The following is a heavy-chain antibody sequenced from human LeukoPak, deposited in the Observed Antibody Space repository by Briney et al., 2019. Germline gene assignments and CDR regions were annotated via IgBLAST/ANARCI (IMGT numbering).Heavy chain of an antibody. J-gene: IGHJ4*02. V-gene: IGHV1-2*06. CDR2: INPNSGGT. CDR3: ARERSYTFDY. CDR1: GNTFTGFY. D-gene: IGHD1-26*01. Sequence: ASVKASCKASGNTFTGFYMHWVRQAPGQGLEWMGRINPNSGGTNYAQKFQGRVTMTRDTSISTAYMELSRLRSDDTAVYYCARERSYTFDYWGQGTLVTVSS.